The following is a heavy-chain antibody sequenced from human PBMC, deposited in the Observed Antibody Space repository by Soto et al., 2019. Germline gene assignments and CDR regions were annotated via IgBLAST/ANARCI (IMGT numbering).Heavy chain of an antibody. D-gene: IGHD1-26*01. V-gene: IGHV3-30*18. CDR1: GFTFSNYA. CDR2: MSYDGSNE. Sequence: QVQLVESGGGVVQPGRSLRLSCAASGFTFSNYAMHWVRQAPGKGLEWVALMSYDGSNEYYANSVKGRFTISRENSKNPRYLKMNSLRAEDTAVYYCAKDGSHNFDYWGQGTLVTVSS. J-gene: IGHJ4*02. CDR3: AKDGSHNFDY.